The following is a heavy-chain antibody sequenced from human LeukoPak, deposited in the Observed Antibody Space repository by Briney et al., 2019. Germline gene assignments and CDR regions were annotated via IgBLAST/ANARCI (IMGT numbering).Heavy chain of an antibody. CDR2: INPNSGGT. V-gene: IGHV1-2*02. Sequence: ASVKVSCKAFGYTFTGYYMHWVRQAPGQGLEWMGWINPNSGGTNYAQKFQGRVTMTRDTSISTAYMELSRLRSDDTAVYYCARPYSSGWYYFDYWGQGTLVTVSS. CDR3: ARPYSSGWYYFDY. CDR1: GYTFTGYY. J-gene: IGHJ4*02. D-gene: IGHD6-19*01.